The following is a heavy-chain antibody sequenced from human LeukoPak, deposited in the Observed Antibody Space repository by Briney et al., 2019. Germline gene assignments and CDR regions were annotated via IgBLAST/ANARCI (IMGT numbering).Heavy chain of an antibody. J-gene: IGHJ5*02. CDR2: INHSGST. Sequence: PSETLSLTCTVSGGSIISSTYYWSWIRQPPGEGLEWIGEINHSGSTNYNPSLKSRVTMSVDTSKNQFSLKLSSVTAADTAVYYCARSGYYYVMKGFDPWGQGTLVTVSS. CDR3: ARSGYYYVMKGFDP. CDR1: GGSIISSTYY. V-gene: IGHV4-39*07. D-gene: IGHD3-22*01.